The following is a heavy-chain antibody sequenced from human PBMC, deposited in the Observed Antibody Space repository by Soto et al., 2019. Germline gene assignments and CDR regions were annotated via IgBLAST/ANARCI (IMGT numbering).Heavy chain of an antibody. CDR1: GGSISSGGYF. D-gene: IGHD2-21*01. CDR2: IFYIGST. Sequence: SETLSLTCTVSGGSISSGGYFWNWIRQHPGKGLEWIGYIFYIGSTYYNPSLKSRVTKSVDTSKNQFSLKLSSVTAADTAVYYCARSIDSWGQGTLVTIS. CDR3: ARSIDS. J-gene: IGHJ4*02. V-gene: IGHV4-31*03.